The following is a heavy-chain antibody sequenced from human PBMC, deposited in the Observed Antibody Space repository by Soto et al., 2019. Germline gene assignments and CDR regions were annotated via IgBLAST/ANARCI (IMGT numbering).Heavy chain of an antibody. CDR1: GGSVSSYY. V-gene: IGHV4-59*02. Sequence: SETLSLTCTVSGGSVSSYYWSWIRQPPGKGLEYIGYIYYSGGTNYNPSLKSRVTISVDTSKNQFSLKVISVIAADTAVYYCARLPGAGRPPYGMDVWGQGTTVTVSS. CDR3: ARLPGAGRPPYGMDV. D-gene: IGHD6-6*01. J-gene: IGHJ6*02. CDR2: IYYSGGT.